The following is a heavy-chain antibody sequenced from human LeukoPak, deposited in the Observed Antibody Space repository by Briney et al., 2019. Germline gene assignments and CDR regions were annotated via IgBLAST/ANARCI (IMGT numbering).Heavy chain of an antibody. V-gene: IGHV4-34*01. D-gene: IGHD2-2*01. Sequence: GTQRLSCAASGFTFSNYGMNWIRQPPGKGLEWIGEINHSGSTNYNPSLKSRVTISVDTSKNQFSLKLSSVTAADTAVYYCARGAIFDYWGQGTLVTVSS. CDR1: GFTFSNYG. CDR3: ARGAIFDY. J-gene: IGHJ4*02. CDR2: INHSGST.